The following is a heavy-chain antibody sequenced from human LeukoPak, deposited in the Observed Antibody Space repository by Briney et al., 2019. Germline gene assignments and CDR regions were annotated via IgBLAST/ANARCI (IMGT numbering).Heavy chain of an antibody. V-gene: IGHV3-23*01. CDR1: GFTFSSYA. Sequence: GGSLRLSCAASGFTFSSYAMSWVRQAPGKGLEWVSAISGSGGSTYYADSVKGRFTISRDNSKNTLYLQMNSLRAEDTAVYYCAKAREWELLSYLDYGGQGPRVTVPS. CDR2: ISGSGGST. CDR3: AKAREWELLSYLDY. J-gene: IGHJ4*02. D-gene: IGHD1-26*01.